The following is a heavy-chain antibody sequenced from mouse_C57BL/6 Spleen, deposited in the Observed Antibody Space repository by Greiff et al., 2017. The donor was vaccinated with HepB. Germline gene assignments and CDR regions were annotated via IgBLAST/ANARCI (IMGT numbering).Heavy chain of an antibody. V-gene: IGHV1-53*01. Sequence: QVQLQQPGTELVKPGASVKLSCKASGYTFTSYWMHWVKQRPGQGLEWIGNINPSNGGTNYNEKFKSKATLTVDKSSSTAYMQLSSLTSEDSAVYYCAREDYYGSSIYWYFDVWGTGTTVTVSS. CDR3: AREDYYGSSIYWYFDV. J-gene: IGHJ1*03. CDR1: GYTFTSYW. D-gene: IGHD1-1*01. CDR2: INPSNGGT.